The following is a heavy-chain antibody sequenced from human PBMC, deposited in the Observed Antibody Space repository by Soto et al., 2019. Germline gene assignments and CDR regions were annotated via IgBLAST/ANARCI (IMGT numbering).Heavy chain of an antibody. D-gene: IGHD4-4*01. CDR3: AKDRRDGSPQFYFDY. CDR2: ISGSGGST. CDR1: VFTFSRST. J-gene: IGHJ4*02. Sequence: PGGSLRLSAAASVFTFSRSTMNWVRQAPGKGLKWVSSISGSGGSTYYTESVMGRFTISRDNSKNTLFLQMSSLRAEDTAVYYCAKDRRDGSPQFYFDYWGPGILVTVSS. V-gene: IGHV3-23*01.